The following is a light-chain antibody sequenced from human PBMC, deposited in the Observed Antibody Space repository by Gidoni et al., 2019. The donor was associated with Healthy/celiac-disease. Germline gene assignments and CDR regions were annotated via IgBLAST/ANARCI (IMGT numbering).Light chain of an antibody. CDR3: LQHNSYPLT. CDR2: AAS. CDR1: EGISNY. J-gene: IGKJ4*01. V-gene: IGKV1D-17*01. Sequence: NIHMTQSPSARSSSVGDRVTITCRAREGISNYLALFQQKPGKVPKHLIYAASSLQSGVPSRFSGSGSGTEFTLTISSLQPEDFATYYCLQHNSYPLTFXGXTKVEIK.